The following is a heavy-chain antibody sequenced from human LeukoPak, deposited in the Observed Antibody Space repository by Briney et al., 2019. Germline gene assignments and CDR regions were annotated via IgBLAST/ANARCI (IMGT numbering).Heavy chain of an antibody. D-gene: IGHD2-15*01. Sequence: GGSLRLSCAASGFTFSSYGMHWVRQAPGKGLEWVAFIRYDGSNKYYADSVKGRFTISRDNSKNTLYLQMNSLRAEDTAVYYCAQDSNIVLVVAASPGGVNFDYWGPGTLVTVSS. J-gene: IGHJ4*02. CDR2: IRYDGSNK. V-gene: IGHV3-30*02. CDR1: GFTFSSYG. CDR3: AQDSNIVLVVAASPGGVNFDY.